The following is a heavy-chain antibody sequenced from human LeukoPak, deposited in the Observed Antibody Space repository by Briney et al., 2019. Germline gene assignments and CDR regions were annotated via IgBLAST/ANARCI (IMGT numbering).Heavy chain of an antibody. CDR2: INPNSGGT. CDR1: GYTFTGYY. J-gene: IGHJ4*02. CDR3: AREGPDNSGWYPIDY. D-gene: IGHD6-19*01. Sequence: ASVKVSCKASGYTFTGYYMHWVRQAPGQGLEWMGWINPNSGGTNYAQKFQGRVTMTRDTSISTAYMELSRLRSDDTAVYYCAREGPDNSGWYPIDYWGQGTLVTVSS. V-gene: IGHV1-2*02.